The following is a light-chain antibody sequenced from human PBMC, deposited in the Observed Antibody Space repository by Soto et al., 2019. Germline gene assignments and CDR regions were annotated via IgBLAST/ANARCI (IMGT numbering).Light chain of an antibody. J-gene: IGKJ2*01. CDR2: GAS. V-gene: IGKV3-20*01. CDR3: QQYGSSPWLYT. CDR1: QSVDSRY. Sequence: EIVLTQSPGTLSLSPGERATLSCRASQSVDSRYLAWSQQKPGQAPRLLIYGASSRATGIPDRFSGSGSGTDFTFTISRLESEDFAVYYCQQYGSSPWLYTFGQGTKLEIK.